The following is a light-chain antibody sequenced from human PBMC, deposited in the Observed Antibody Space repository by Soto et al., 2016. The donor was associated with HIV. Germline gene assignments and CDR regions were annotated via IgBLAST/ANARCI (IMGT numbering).Light chain of an antibody. CDR1: SLRSYS. V-gene: IGLV3-19*01. CDR3: LSWDNEDV. Sequence: SSELTQDPAVSVALGQTVTITCQGDSLRSYSASWYQQKPGQAPVLVMYGKNNRPSGIPDRFSGSSSENTVSLTITRTQAEDAADYYCLSWDNEDVFGTGTKVTVL. J-gene: IGLJ1*01. CDR2: GKN.